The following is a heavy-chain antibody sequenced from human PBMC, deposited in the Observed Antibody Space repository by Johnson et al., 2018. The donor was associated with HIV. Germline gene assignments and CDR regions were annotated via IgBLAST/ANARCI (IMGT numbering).Heavy chain of an antibody. D-gene: IGHD3-22*01. CDR2: IKQDGSEK. J-gene: IGHJ3*02. CDR3: ARVNYDSSGSFDI. Sequence: MQLVESGGGVVQPGRSLRLSCAASGFTFSSYAMHWVRQAPGKGLEWVANIKQDGSEKYYVDSVKGRFTISRDNAKNSLYLQMNSLRAEDTAVYYCARVNYDSSGSFDIWGQGTMVTVSS. CDR1: GFTFSSYA. V-gene: IGHV3-7*02.